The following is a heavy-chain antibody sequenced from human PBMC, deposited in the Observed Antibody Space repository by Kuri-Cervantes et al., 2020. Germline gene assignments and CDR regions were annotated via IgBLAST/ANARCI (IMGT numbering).Heavy chain of an antibody. CDR2: LYYSGTT. J-gene: IGHJ4*02. CDR1: GGSISSNSHY. V-gene: IGHV4-39*02. D-gene: IGHD4-23*01. CDR3: ARDPLELFGGNSEAHFDY. Sequence: ESLKISCTVSGGSISSNSHYWGWIRQPPGKGLEWIGSLYYSGTTYYNPSLKSRVTISVDTSKNQFSLKLSSVTAADTAVYYCARDPLELFGGNSEAHFDYWGQGTLVTVSS.